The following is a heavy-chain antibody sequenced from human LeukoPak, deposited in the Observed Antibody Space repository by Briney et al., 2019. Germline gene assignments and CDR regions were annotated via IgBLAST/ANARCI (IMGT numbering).Heavy chain of an antibody. J-gene: IGHJ3*02. CDR2: ITSSSGYI. V-gene: IGHV3-21*01. Sequence: GGSLRLSCAASGFTFSSYSMTWVRQAPGEGREWVSSITSSSGYIHYADSVKGRFTLSRDNAKNSLYLQMNSLRAEDTAVYYCARDIVFYYYDSSGYFGAFDIWGQGTMDTVSS. CDR1: GFTFSSYS. CDR3: ARDIVFYYYDSSGYFGAFDI. D-gene: IGHD3-22*01.